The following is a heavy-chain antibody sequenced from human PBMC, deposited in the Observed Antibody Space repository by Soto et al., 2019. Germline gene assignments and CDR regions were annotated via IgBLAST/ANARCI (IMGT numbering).Heavy chain of an antibody. CDR3: TTVLEY. Sequence: EVQLVQSGGGSVQPGGSLRLSCAASGFTFTNYWMHWVRQVPGKGLVWVSRIDGVGTGTSYSDSVRGRFTISRDNAENMLYLQMNRLRAEDTAVYYCTTVLEYWGQGTLVTVSS. CDR2: IDGVGTGT. V-gene: IGHV3-74*01. J-gene: IGHJ4*02. D-gene: IGHD1-1*01. CDR1: GFTFTNYW.